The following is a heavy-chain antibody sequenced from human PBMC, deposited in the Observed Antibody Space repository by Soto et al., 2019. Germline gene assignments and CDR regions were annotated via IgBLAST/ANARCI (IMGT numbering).Heavy chain of an antibody. Sequence: PGGSLRLSCAASGFTSSNYWMHWVRQAPGKGLVWVSRIKSDGSSTSYADSVKGRFTISRDNAKNTLDLQMHGLRAEDMAVYYCTRSGYSYGPFDYWGPGTLVNLSS. CDR1: GFTSSNYW. V-gene: IGHV3-74*01. CDR3: TRSGYSYGPFDY. J-gene: IGHJ4*02. CDR2: IKSDGSST. D-gene: IGHD5-18*01.